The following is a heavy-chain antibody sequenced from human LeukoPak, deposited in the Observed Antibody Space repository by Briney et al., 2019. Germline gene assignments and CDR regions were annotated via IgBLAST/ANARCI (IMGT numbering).Heavy chain of an antibody. J-gene: IGHJ4*02. CDR1: GFTFSSYW. CDR2: INSDGSSR. V-gene: IGHV3-74*01. CDR3: ARGVYYDSSGYYNPLNFDY. D-gene: IGHD3-22*01. Sequence: GGSLRLSCAASGFTFSSYWMHWVRQAPGKGLVWVSRINSDGSSRNYADSVKGRFTISRDNAKNTLYLRMNSLRVEDTAVYYCARGVYYDSSGYYNPLNFDYWGQGTLVTVSS.